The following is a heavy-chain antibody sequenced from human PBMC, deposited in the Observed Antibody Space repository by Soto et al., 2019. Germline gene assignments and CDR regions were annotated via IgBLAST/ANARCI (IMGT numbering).Heavy chain of an antibody. J-gene: IGHJ4*02. Sequence: GGSLRLSCVVSGFSFSSHGMNWVRQAPGKVLEWVSSISGSGDSTYYADSVKGRFTISKDNSRNTLSLQMNSLRAEDTAIYYCAKGCSSTSCVALTPFDYSGQGALVTVSS. CDR2: ISGSGDST. D-gene: IGHD6-13*01. CDR1: GFSFSSHG. CDR3: AKGCSSTSCVALTPFDY. V-gene: IGHV3-23*01.